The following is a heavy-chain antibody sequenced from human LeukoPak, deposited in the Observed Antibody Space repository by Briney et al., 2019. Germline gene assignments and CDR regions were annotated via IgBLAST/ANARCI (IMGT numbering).Heavy chain of an antibody. CDR1: GFTVSSNY. J-gene: IGHJ4*02. D-gene: IGHD2-15*01. V-gene: IGHV3-53*01. CDR3: ARDPQAVAARRWLYYFDY. CDR2: IYSGGST. Sequence: GGSLRLSCAASGFTVSSNYMSWVRQAPGKGLEWVSVIYSGGSTYYADSVKGRFTISRDNFKNTLYLQMNSLRAEDTAVYYCARDPQAVAARRWLYYFDYWGQGTLVTVSS.